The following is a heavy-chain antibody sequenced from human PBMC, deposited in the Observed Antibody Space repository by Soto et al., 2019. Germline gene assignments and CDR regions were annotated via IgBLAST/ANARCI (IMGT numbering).Heavy chain of an antibody. Sequence: EVQLLESGGGLVQPGGSLRLSCAASGFTFSSYAMSWVPQAPGKGLEWGSVISGSGINTFYADSVKGRFTISRDKSKNTLYLQMNSLRAEDPAVYYCGKGGYDGETYYYDYYMGVWGKGTTVTVSS. CDR3: GKGGYDGETYYYDYYMGV. D-gene: IGHD5-12*01. CDR2: ISGSGINT. CDR1: GFTFSSYA. V-gene: IGHV3-23*01. J-gene: IGHJ6*03.